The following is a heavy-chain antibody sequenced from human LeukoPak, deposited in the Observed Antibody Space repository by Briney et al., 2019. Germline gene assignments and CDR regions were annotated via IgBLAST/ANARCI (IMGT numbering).Heavy chain of an antibody. J-gene: IGHJ6*04. CDR2: IDPSDSYT. V-gene: IGHV5-10-1*01. Sequence: GESLRISCKGSGYSFTSYWISWVRQMPGKGLEWMGRIDPSDSYTNYSPSFQGHVTISADKSISTAYLPWSSLKASDTAMYYCARQRLEELGYYYGMDVWGKGTTVTVSS. D-gene: IGHD6-25*01. CDR3: ARQRLEELGYYYGMDV. CDR1: GYSFTSYW.